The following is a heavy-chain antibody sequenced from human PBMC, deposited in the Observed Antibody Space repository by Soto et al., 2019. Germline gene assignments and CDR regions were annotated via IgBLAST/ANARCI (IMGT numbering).Heavy chain of an antibody. CDR3: AREPTTAVVNYGMDV. CDR2: IKQDGSDK. J-gene: IGHJ6*02. D-gene: IGHD6-13*01. CDR1: GFTFSSYW. Sequence: EVQLVESGGGLVQPGGSLRLSCAASGFTFSSYWMSWVRQAPGKGLEWVANIKQDGSDKYYVDSVKGRFTISRDNAKELLYLQMNSLRDEDTAVYYCAREPTTAVVNYGMDVWGQGTTVTVSS. V-gene: IGHV3-7*01.